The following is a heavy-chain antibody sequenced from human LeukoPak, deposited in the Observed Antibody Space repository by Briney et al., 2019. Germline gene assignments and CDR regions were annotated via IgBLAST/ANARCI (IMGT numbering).Heavy chain of an antibody. CDR1: GGSISSGDYY. CDR3: ARGALVVTQGSAFDI. D-gene: IGHD4-23*01. CDR2: IYYSGST. Sequence: SETLSLTCTVSGGSISSGDYYWSWIRQPPGKGLEWIGYIYYSGSTYYNPSLKSRVTISVDTSKNQFSLKLSSVTAADTAVYYRARGALVVTQGSAFDIWGQGTMVTVSS. V-gene: IGHV4-30-4*08. J-gene: IGHJ3*02.